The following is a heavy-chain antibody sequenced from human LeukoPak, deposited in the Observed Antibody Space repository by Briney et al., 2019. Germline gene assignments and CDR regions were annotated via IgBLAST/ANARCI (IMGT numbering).Heavy chain of an antibody. CDR2: ISAYNGNA. D-gene: IGHD1-26*01. V-gene: IGHV1-18*01. Sequence: ASVEVSCKASGYTFTSYGISWVRQAPGQGLEWMGWISAYNGNANYAQKLQGRVTMTTDTSTSTAYMELRSLRSDDTAVYYCARDGGGSYFHAFDIWGQGTMVTVSS. CDR3: ARDGGGSYFHAFDI. CDR1: GYTFTSYG. J-gene: IGHJ3*02.